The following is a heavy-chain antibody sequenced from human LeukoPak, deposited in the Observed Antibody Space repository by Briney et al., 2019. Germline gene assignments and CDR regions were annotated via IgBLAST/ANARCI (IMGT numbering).Heavy chain of an antibody. CDR1: GFTFSKRG. CDR3: AKAEGTSLFYYMDV. Sequence: GGSLRLSCAASGFTFSKRGMNWVRQAPGKGLEWVSAISGSGGSTYYADSVKGRFTISRDNSKNTLYLQMNSLRAEDTAVYYCAKAEGTSLFYYMDVWGKGTTVTISS. J-gene: IGHJ6*03. CDR2: ISGSGGST. V-gene: IGHV3-23*01. D-gene: IGHD2-2*01.